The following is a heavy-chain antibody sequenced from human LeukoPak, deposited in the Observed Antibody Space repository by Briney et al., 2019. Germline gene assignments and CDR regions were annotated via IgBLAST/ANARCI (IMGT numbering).Heavy chain of an antibody. CDR1: GGSISSSNW. CDR3: ARHPYDFWSGYYMNWFDP. V-gene: IGHV4-4*02. Sequence: SETLSLTCAVSGGSISSSNWWSWVRQPPGKGLEWIGEIYHSGSTNYNPSLKSRVTISVDTSKNQFSLKLSSVTAADTAVYYCARHPYDFWSGYYMNWFDPWGQGTLVTVSS. CDR2: IYHSGST. J-gene: IGHJ5*02. D-gene: IGHD3-3*01.